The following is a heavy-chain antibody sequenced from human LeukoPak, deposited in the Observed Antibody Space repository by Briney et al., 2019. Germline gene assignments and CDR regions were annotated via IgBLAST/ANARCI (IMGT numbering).Heavy chain of an antibody. CDR3: ARHSSRYYDSRGPISY. Sequence: SETLSLTCAVYGGSFSGYYWSWIRQPPGKGLEWIGEINHSGSTNYNPSLKSRVTISVDTSKNQFSLKLSSVTAADTAVYYCARHSSRYYDSRGPISYWGQGTLVTVSS. V-gene: IGHV4-34*01. CDR2: INHSGST. D-gene: IGHD3-22*01. J-gene: IGHJ4*02. CDR1: GGSFSGYY.